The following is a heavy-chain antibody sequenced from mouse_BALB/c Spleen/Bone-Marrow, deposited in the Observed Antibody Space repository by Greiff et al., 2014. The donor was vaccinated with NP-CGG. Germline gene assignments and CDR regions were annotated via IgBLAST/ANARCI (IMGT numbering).Heavy chain of an antibody. CDR1: GFNIKDTY. Sequence: VQLQQSGAELVKPGASVKLSCTASGFNIKDTYMHWVKQRPEQGLEWIGRIDPANGNTKYDPKFQGKATITADTSSNTAYLQLSSLTSEDTAVYYCALYYYGSSGFAYWGQGTLDTVSA. CDR2: IDPANGNT. D-gene: IGHD1-1*01. V-gene: IGHV14-3*02. J-gene: IGHJ3*01. CDR3: ALYYYGSSGFAY.